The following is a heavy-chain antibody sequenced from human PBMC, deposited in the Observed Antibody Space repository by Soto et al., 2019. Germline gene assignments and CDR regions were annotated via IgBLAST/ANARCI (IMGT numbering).Heavy chain of an antibody. Sequence: TLSLTCAVSGGSISSGGYSWSWIRQPPGKGLEWIGYIYHSGSTYYNPSLKSRVTISVDRSKNQFSLKLSSVTAADTAVYYCARGIVLVPAAIQVVWFDSWGKGTLVTV. CDR2: IYHSGST. D-gene: IGHD2-2*02. J-gene: IGHJ5*01. V-gene: IGHV4-30-2*01. CDR1: GGSISSGGYS. CDR3: ARGIVLVPAAIQVVWFDS.